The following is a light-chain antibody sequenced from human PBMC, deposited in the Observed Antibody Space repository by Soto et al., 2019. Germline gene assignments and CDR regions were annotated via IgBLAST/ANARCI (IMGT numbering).Light chain of an antibody. CDR3: AAWHDSLNGYV. Sequence: QTVVTQPPSASGTPGQRVTISCSGSSSNIGSSTVNWYQQLPGAAPKLLIYSNNQRPSGVPDRFSGSKSGTSASLAISGLQSEDEADYFCAAWHDSLNGYVFGTGTKVTVL. CDR2: SNN. CDR1: SSNIGSST. V-gene: IGLV1-44*01. J-gene: IGLJ1*01.